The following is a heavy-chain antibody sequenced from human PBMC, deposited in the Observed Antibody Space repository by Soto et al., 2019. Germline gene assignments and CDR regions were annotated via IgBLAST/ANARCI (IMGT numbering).Heavy chain of an antibody. CDR1: GFTVDDYA. J-gene: IGHJ4*02. D-gene: IGHD4-17*01. Sequence: EVQLVESGGGLVQPGRSLRLSCAASGFTVDDYAMHWVRQAPGKGLEWVSGISWNSETIDYADSVKGRFTISRDNAKSSLFLQMNSLRPDDTALYYCAKDMKWGGMTTIHYFDSWGLGTLVTVSS. CDR2: ISWNSETI. CDR3: AKDMKWGGMTTIHYFDS. V-gene: IGHV3-9*01.